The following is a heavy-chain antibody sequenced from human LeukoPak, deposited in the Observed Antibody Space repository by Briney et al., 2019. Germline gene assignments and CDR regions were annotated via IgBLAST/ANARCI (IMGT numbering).Heavy chain of an antibody. Sequence: GGSLRLSCAASGFTFSSYEMNWVRQAPGKGLEWVSSISSSSSYIYYADSVKGRFTISRDNAKNSLYLQMNSLRAEDTAVYYCAREEGGDGYNYYWGQGTLVTVSS. D-gene: IGHD5-24*01. CDR2: ISSSSSYI. V-gene: IGHV3-21*01. CDR3: AREEGGDGYNYY. CDR1: GFTFSSYE. J-gene: IGHJ4*02.